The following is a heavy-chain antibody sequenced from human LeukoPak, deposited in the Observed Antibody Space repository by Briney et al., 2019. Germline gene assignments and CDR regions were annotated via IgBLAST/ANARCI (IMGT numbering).Heavy chain of an antibody. V-gene: IGHV1-24*01. Sequence: GASVKVSCKVSGYTLTELSMHWVRQAPGKGLEWMGGFDPEDGETIYAQKFQGRVTMTEDTSTDTAYMELSSLRSEDTAVYYCANQMRDYYGSGSYRWFDPWGQGTLVTVSS. D-gene: IGHD3-10*01. J-gene: IGHJ5*02. CDR1: GYTLTELS. CDR3: ANQMRDYYGSGSYRWFDP. CDR2: FDPEDGET.